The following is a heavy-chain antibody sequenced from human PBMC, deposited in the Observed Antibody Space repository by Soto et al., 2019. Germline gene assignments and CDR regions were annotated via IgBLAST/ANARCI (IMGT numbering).Heavy chain of an antibody. CDR3: AGSWKYSYYYYYMDV. D-gene: IGHD3-10*01. CDR2: IYYSGST. V-gene: IGHV4-59*01. J-gene: IGHJ6*03. CDR1: GGSISSYY. Sequence: SETLSLTCTVSGGSISSYYWSWIRQPPGKGLEWIGYIYYSGSTNYNPSLKSRVTISVDTSKNQFSLKLSSVTAADTAVYYCAGSWKYSYYYYYMDVWGKGTTVTVSS.